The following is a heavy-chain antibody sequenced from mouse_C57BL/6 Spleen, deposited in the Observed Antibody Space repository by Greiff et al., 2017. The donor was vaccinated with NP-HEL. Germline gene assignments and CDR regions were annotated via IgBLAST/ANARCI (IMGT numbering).Heavy chain of an antibody. J-gene: IGHJ1*03. D-gene: IGHD1-1*01. CDR3: ARAYGSSWWYFDV. CDR2: IDPSDSET. V-gene: IGHV1-52*01. CDR1: GYTFTSYW. Sequence: QVQLQQPGAELVRPGSSVKLSCKASGYTFTSYWMHWVKQRPIQGLEWIGNIDPSDSETHYNQKFKDKATLTVDKSSSTAYMQLSSLTSEDSAVYYCARAYGSSWWYFDVWGTGTTVTVSS.